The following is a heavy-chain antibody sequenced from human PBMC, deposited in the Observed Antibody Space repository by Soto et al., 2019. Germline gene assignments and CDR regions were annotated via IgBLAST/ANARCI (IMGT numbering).Heavy chain of an antibody. CDR1: GFTFSSYA. CDR3: ARYHCSGGSCYPFFDY. J-gene: IGHJ4*02. D-gene: IGHD2-15*01. CDR2: ISSNGGST. V-gene: IGHV3-64*01. Sequence: GGSLRLSCAASGFTFSSYAMHWVRQAPGKGLEYVSAISSNGGSTYYANSVKGRFTISRDNSKNTLYLQMGSLRAEDMAVYYCARYHCSGGSCYPFFDYWGQGTLVTVSS.